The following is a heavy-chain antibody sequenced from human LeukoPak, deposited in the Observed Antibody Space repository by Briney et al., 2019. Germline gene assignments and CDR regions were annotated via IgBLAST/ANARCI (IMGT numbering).Heavy chain of an antibody. D-gene: IGHD6-19*01. V-gene: IGHV3-21*01. J-gene: IGHJ4*02. CDR3: ASGGSSSGTFVY. CDR2: ISSGGSSK. Sequence: GGSLRLSCAASGITFRSYSMNWVRQAPGKGLEWVSSISSGGSSKYYADSVKGRFTISRDNAKNSLYLQMNSLRAEDTAVYYCASGGSSSGTFVYWGQGTLVTVSS. CDR1: GITFRSYS.